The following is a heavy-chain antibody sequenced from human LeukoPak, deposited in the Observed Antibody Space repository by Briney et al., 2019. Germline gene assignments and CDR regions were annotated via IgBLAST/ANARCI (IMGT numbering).Heavy chain of an antibody. V-gene: IGHV1-8*01. CDR3: ARDQDIVVVVAALRQREMGGFDP. CDR2: MNPKSGNT. J-gene: IGHJ5*02. Sequence: ASVKVSCKASGYTFTNYDINWVRQATGQGPEWMGWMNPKSGNTGYAQKFQGRVTMTRNTSISTAYMELSSLRSDDTAVYYCARDQDIVVVVAALRQREMGGFDPWGQGTLVSVSS. D-gene: IGHD2-15*01. CDR1: GYTFTNYD.